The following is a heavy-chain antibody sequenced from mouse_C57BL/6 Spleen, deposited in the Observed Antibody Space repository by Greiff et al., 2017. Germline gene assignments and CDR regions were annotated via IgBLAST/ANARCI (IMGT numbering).Heavy chain of an antibody. CDR2: ISSGSSTI. D-gene: IGHD2-4*01. CDR1: GFTFSDYG. CDR3: ARGDDYNYFDY. J-gene: IGHJ2*01. Sequence: EVHLVESGGGLVKPGGSLKLSCAASGFTFSDYGMHWVRQAPEKGLEWVAYISSGSSTIYYADTVKGRFTISRDNAKNPLFLQMTSLRSEDTAMYYCARGDDYNYFDYWGQGTTLTVSS. V-gene: IGHV5-17*01.